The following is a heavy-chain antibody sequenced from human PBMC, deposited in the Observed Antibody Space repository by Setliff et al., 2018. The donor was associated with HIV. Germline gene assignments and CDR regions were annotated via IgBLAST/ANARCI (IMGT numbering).Heavy chain of an antibody. V-gene: IGHV4-59*13. J-gene: IGHJ6*03. CDR1: GGFIGTYY. Sequence: SETLSLTCTVSGGFIGTYYWSWIRQSPGKGLEWIGSVYYTGSTNYNPSLESRVTMSVDTSKNQFYLRLMSLTAADTAIYYGARGRVTLNGVVACHHYMDVWGKGNTVTGSS. D-gene: IGHD3-3*01. CDR3: ARGRVTLNGVVACHHYMDV. CDR2: VYYTGST.